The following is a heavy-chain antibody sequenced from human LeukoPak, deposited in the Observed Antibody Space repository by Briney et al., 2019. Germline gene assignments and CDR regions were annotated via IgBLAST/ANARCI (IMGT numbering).Heavy chain of an antibody. D-gene: IGHD3-3*01. J-gene: IGHJ4*02. CDR2: IRNSGTS. CDR3: ARSSGPEWPLSY. CDR1: GGSISNNY. V-gene: IGHV4-59*01. Sequence: SETLSLTSTVSGGSISNNYWNWNRQPPGKGLEWIGHIRNSGTSNYNPSLKSRVTTSVDPSKNQFTLKLTSVTAADTAVYYCARSSGPEWPLSYWGQGTLVAVSS.